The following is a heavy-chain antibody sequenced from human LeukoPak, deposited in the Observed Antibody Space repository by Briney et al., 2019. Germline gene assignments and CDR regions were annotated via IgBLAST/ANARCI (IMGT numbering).Heavy chain of an antibody. CDR3: PSGYCSSTSCQIFDY. CDR2: ISSSSSDI. J-gene: IGHJ4*02. V-gene: IGHV3-21*01. Sequence: GGSLRLSCATSGFGFSSYSMNWVRQAPGKGLEWVSSISSSSSDIYYADSLKGRFTISRDNAKNSLYLQMDSLRAEDTAVYYCPSGYCSSTSCQIFDYWGQGTLVTVSS. D-gene: IGHD2-2*01. CDR1: GFGFSSYS.